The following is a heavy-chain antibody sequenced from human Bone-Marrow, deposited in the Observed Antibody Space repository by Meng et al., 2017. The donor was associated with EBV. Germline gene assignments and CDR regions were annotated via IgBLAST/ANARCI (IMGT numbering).Heavy chain of an antibody. D-gene: IGHD2-15*01. CDR1: GYTFTSYA. J-gene: IGHJ5*02. CDR2: INTNTGNP. Sequence: VELVQHSAELKRPGSSVKVSCKASGYTFTSYAMNWVRQAPGQGPEWMGWINTNTGNPTYAQGFTGRFVLSLDTSVRTAYLQISRLKAEDTAVYYCARARVLLWEGWFDPWGQGTLVTVSS. V-gene: IGHV7-4-1*02. CDR3: ARARVLLWEGWFDP.